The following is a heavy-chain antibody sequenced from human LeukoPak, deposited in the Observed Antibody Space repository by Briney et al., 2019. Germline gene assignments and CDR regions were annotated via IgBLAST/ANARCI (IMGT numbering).Heavy chain of an antibody. Sequence: SETLSLTCTVSDDSMSSFYWSWIRQPPGKGPEWIAYIYSTGATSYNPSLRSRASISLDTSKSHFSLKLRSVTVADTAVYFCARLKMGAYFGLWGRGTLVTVSS. J-gene: IGHJ2*01. D-gene: IGHD3-16*01. V-gene: IGHV4-59*08. CDR2: IYSTGAT. CDR3: ARLKMGAYFGL. CDR1: DDSMSSFY.